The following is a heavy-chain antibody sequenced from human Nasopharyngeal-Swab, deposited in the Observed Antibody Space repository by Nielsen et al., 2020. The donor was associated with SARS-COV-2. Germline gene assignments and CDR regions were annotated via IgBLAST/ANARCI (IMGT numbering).Heavy chain of an antibody. CDR1: GFTVSSNY. J-gene: IGHJ6*02. V-gene: IGHV3-53*04. CDR2: IYSGGST. CDR3: ARATCSGGSCYWGSHYYYYGMDV. D-gene: IGHD2-15*01. Sequence: GGSLRLSCAASGFTVSSNYMSWVRQAPGKGLGWVSVIYSGGSTYYADSVKGRFTISRHNSKNTLYLQMNSLRAEDTAVYYCARATCSGGSCYWGSHYYYYGMDVWGQGTTVTVSS.